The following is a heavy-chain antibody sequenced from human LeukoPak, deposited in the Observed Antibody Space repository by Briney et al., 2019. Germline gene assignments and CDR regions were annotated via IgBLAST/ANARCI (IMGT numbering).Heavy chain of an antibody. D-gene: IGHD2-2*01. Sequence: SETLSLTCAVSGYTICSGYYWGWIRQPPGKGLEWIGSIYHSGSTYYNPSLKSRVTISVDTSKNQFSLKLSSVTAADTAVYYCARYVVVPAAPPDYWGQGTLVTVSS. CDR3: ARYVVVPAAPPDY. V-gene: IGHV4-38-2*01. J-gene: IGHJ4*02. CDR2: IYHSGST. CDR1: GYTICSGYY.